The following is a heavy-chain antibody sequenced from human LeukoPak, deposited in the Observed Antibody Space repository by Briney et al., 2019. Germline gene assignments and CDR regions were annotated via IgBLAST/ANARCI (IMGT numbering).Heavy chain of an antibody. V-gene: IGHV2-5*02. J-gene: IGHJ4*02. CDR3: THSDTTMANDY. Sequence: SGPTLVKPTQTLTLTCTFSGFSLSTSEVGVGWIRQPPGKALERLALIYWDGDERYSPSLKSRLTITKDTSKNQVVLTMTNMDPVDTATYYCTHSDTTMANDYWGQGSLVTVSS. D-gene: IGHD5-18*01. CDR2: IYWDGDE. CDR1: GFSLSTSEVG.